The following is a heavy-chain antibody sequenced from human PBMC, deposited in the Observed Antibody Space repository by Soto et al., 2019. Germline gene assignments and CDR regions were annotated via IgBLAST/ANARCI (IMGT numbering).Heavy chain of an antibody. CDR1: GGSISSGGYY. V-gene: IGHV4-31*03. J-gene: IGHJ6*02. Sequence: PSETLSLTCTVSGGSISSGGYYWTWIRQHPGKGLEWIGCNYISGITYYNPSLKSRVTISLDTSKNQFSLKLSSVTAADTAVYYCARGSSIAGLYYGMDVWGQGTTVTVSS. CDR2: NYISGIT. D-gene: IGHD6-6*01. CDR3: ARGSSIAGLYYGMDV.